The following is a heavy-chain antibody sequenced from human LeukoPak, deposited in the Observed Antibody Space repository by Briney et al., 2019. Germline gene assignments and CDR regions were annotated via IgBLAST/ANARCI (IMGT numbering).Heavy chain of an antibody. D-gene: IGHD3-3*01. CDR3: ARYYDFWSGSPDNWFDP. J-gene: IGHJ5*02. CDR1: GGTFSSYT. V-gene: IGHV1-69*02. CDR2: IIPILGIA. Sequence: ASVKVSCKASGGTFSSYTISWVRQAPGQGPEWMGRIIPILGIANYAQKFQGRVTITADKSTSTAYMELSSLRSEDTAVYYCARYYDFWSGSPDNWFDPWGQGTLVTVSS.